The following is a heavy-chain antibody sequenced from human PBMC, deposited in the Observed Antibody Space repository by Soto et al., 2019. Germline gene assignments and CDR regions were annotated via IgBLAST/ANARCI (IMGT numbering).Heavy chain of an antibody. Sequence: QVQPEQWGAGLLKPSETLSLTCAVYGGSFSGYYWTWIRQAPGKGLEWIGEINHCGGTNYNSSLNSRVTISVDTSKNQFSLILYSVTAADTAVYYCARDRQYYQFWSGCQNEGPCAMDVWGQGTTVTVSS. J-gene: IGHJ6*02. D-gene: IGHD3-3*02. CDR2: INHCGGT. V-gene: IGHV4-34*02. CDR1: GGSFSGYY. CDR3: ARDRQYYQFWSGCQNEGPCAMDV.